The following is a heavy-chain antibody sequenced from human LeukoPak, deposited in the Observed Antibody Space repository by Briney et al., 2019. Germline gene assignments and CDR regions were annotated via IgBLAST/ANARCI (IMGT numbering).Heavy chain of an antibody. Sequence: SETLSLTCTVSGASISSYYWSWIRQPPGKGLEWIGFIYYSGSTNYNPSLKSRVTKSLDTSKNQFSLKLTSVIAADTAVYYCARGYDFWSGQNWFDPWGQGTLVTVSS. D-gene: IGHD3-3*01. CDR3: ARGYDFWSGQNWFDP. J-gene: IGHJ5*02. CDR2: IYYSGST. V-gene: IGHV4-59*01. CDR1: GASISSYY.